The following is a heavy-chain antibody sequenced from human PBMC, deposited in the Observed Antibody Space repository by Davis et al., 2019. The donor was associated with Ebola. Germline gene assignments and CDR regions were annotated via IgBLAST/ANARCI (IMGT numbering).Heavy chain of an antibody. D-gene: IGHD4-23*01. Sequence: GESLKISCAASGFTFSSYAMSWVRQAPGKGLEWVSSISESGGSTYYADSVKGRFTISRDNSNNTLSLQMNSLRAEDTAVYYCAKSSLETPFDYWGQGTLVTVSS. CDR1: GFTFSSYA. J-gene: IGHJ4*02. CDR3: AKSSLETPFDY. V-gene: IGHV3-23*01. CDR2: ISESGGST.